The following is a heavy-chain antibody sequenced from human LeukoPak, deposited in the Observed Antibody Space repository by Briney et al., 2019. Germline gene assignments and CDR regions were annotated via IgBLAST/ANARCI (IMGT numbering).Heavy chain of an antibody. J-gene: IGHJ4*02. CDR1: GGSISSSSYY. V-gene: IGHV4-39*01. CDR3: ARRYYYDSSGYWYYFDY. D-gene: IGHD3-22*01. CDR2: IYYSGST. Sequence: PSETLSLTXTVSGGSISSSSYYWGWIRQPPGKGLEWIGGIYYSGSTYYNPSLKSRVTISVDTSKNQFSLKLSSVTAADTAVYYCARRYYYDSSGYWYYFDYWGQGTLVTVSS.